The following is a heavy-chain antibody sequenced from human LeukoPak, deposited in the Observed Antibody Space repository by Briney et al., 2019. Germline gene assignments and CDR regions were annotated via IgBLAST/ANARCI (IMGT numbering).Heavy chain of an antibody. CDR2: ISSSSSTI. Sequence: GGSLRLSCAASELTFSSYSMNWVRQAPGKGLEWVSYISSSSSTIYYADSVKGRFTISRDNAKNSLYLQMNSLRAEDTAVYYCARAAAGMDVWGQGTTVTVSS. J-gene: IGHJ6*02. V-gene: IGHV3-48*01. CDR1: ELTFSSYS. CDR3: ARAAAGMDV.